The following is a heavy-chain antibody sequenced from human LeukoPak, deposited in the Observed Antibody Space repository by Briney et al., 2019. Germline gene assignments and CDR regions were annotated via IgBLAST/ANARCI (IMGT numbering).Heavy chain of an antibody. CDR2: IYGSGNT. Sequence: PSETLSLTCTVSGASISSWYWSWIRQPPGKGLEWIGYIYGSGNTNYNPSLKSRVTMSIDTSKNQFSLMLTSVTAADTASYYCARETSLAGFASGLGFNYWGQGILVTVSS. D-gene: IGHD6-19*01. J-gene: IGHJ4*02. CDR1: GASISSWY. CDR3: ARETSLAGFASGLGFNY. V-gene: IGHV4-59*01.